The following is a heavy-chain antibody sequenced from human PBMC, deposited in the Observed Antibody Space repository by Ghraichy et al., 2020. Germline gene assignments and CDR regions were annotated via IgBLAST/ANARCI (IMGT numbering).Heavy chain of an antibody. V-gene: IGHV3-21*01. CDR3: AGELHCSGGTCYSFDY. J-gene: IGHJ4*02. Sequence: GESLNISCAASGFSFSDYSMNWVRQAPGKGLEWVSSISSTSGHIYYADSMKGRFTISRDNAKNSLYLQMNSLRAEDTAVYYCAGELHCSGGTCYSFDYWGQGTLVTVSS. CDR1: GFSFSDYS. D-gene: IGHD2-15*01. CDR2: ISSTSGHI.